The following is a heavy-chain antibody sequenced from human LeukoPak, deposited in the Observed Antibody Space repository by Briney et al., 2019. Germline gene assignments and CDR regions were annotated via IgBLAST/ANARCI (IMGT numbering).Heavy chain of an antibody. CDR1: GYTFTAYS. J-gene: IGHJ5*02. CDR3: ARDIASYYDP. D-gene: IGHD5-18*01. Sequence: ASVKVSCKASGYTFTAYSMHWVRQAPGQGLEWMGWINPNSGATEYAQKFQGRVTMTRDMSLSTAYMELRRLRSDDTAVYYCARDIASYYDPWGQGTLVTVFS. CDR2: INPNSGAT. V-gene: IGHV1-2*02.